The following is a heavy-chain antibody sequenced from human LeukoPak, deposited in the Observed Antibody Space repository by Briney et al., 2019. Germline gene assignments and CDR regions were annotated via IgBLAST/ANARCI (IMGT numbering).Heavy chain of an antibody. CDR2: INPSGGST. V-gene: IGHV1-46*01. CDR1: GYTFTSYL. CDR3: ARALIASAAIPY. D-gene: IGHD6-13*01. J-gene: IGHJ4*02. Sequence: GASVKVSCKASGYTFTSYLLQWVRQAPGQGLEWMGIINPSGGSTSYAQKFQGRVTMTRDTSTSTVYMELSSLRSEDTAVYFCARALIASAAIPYWGQGTLVTVSS.